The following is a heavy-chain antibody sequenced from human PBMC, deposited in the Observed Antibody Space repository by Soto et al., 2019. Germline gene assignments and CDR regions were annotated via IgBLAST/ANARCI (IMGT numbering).Heavy chain of an antibody. D-gene: IGHD2-2*01. CDR3: TTEKGVVPAAKDYYYYMDV. CDR1: GFTFSNAW. J-gene: IGHJ6*03. Sequence: GSLRLSCAASGFTFSNAWMSWVRQAPGKGLEWVGRIKSKTDGGTTDYAAPVKGRFTISRDDSKNTLYLQMNSLKTEDTAVYYCTTEKGVVPAAKDYYYYMDVWGKGTTVTVSS. CDR2: IKSKTDGGTT. V-gene: IGHV3-15*01.